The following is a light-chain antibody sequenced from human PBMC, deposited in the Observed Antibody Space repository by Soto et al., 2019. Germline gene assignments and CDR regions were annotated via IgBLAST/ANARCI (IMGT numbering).Light chain of an antibody. V-gene: IGKV1-13*02. CDR2: DAS. CDR1: QGISSA. Sequence: AIQLTQSPSSLSASVGDRVTITCRASQGISSALAWYQQKPGKAPKLLIYDASSLESGIPSRFSGSGSGSDVTHTISSLQPEDFATQYCQQFNCYPPSTFGQGTTLESK. CDR3: QQFNCYPPST. J-gene: IGKJ1*01.